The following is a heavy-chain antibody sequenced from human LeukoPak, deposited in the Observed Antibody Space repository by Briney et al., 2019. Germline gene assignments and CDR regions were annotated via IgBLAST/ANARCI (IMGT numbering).Heavy chain of an antibody. J-gene: IGHJ4*02. CDR2: IYYSGST. V-gene: IGHV4-59*08. CDR3: ARALGGYCSSTSCQDY. D-gene: IGHD2-2*01. CDR1: GGSISSYY. Sequence: SETQSLTCTVSGGSISSYYWSWIRQPPGKGLEWIGYIYYSGSTNYNPSLKSRVTISVDTSKNQFSLKLSSVTAADTAVYYCARALGGYCSSTSCQDYWGQGTLVTVSS.